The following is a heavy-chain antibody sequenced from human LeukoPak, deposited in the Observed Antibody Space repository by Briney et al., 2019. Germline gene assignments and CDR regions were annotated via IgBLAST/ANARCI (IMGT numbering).Heavy chain of an antibody. Sequence: GGSLRLSCAASGFTFSTYTMNWVRQAPGKGLEWVSSISGSSSNIYYVDSLEGRFTISRDNAKKSLYLQLKSLRAEDTAVYFCARGGSWTYGFDYWGQGTLVTVSS. V-gene: IGHV3-21*01. CDR2: ISGSSSNI. J-gene: IGHJ4*02. CDR3: ARGGSWTYGFDY. CDR1: GFTFSTYT. D-gene: IGHD3-10*01.